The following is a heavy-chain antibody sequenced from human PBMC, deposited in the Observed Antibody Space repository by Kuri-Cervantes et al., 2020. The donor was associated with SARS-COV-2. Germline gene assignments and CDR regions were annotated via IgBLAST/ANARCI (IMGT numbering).Heavy chain of an antibody. J-gene: IGHJ6*03. V-gene: IGHV5-51*01. Sequence: KVSCKGSGYSFTSYWIGWVRQMPGKGPEWMGIIYPGDSDTRYSPSFQGQVTIPADKSISTAFLQWSSLKASDTAMYYCARRAYGEQVDYYYMDVWGKGTTVTVS. CDR1: GYSFTSYW. CDR3: ARRAYGEQVDYYYMDV. CDR2: IYPGDSDT. D-gene: IGHD4-17*01.